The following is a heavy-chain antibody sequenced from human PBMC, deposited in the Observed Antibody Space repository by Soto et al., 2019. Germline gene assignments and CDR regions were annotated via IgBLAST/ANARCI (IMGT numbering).Heavy chain of an antibody. CDR1: GFTFSSYG. D-gene: IGHD3-10*01. CDR3: AKDPYYYGSGSLPENWFDP. V-gene: IGHV3-30*18. J-gene: IGHJ5*02. Sequence: GGSLRLSCAASGFTFSSYGMHWVRQAPGKGLEWVAVISYDGSNKYYADSVKGRFTISRDNSKNTLYLQMNSLRAEDTAVYYCAKDPYYYGSGSLPENWFDPWGQGTLVTVSS. CDR2: ISYDGSNK.